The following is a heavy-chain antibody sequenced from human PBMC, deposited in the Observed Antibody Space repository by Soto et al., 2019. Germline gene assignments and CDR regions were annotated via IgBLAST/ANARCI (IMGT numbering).Heavy chain of an antibody. V-gene: IGHV1-18*04. CDR3: ARYCSSTSCQYYYGMDV. CDR1: GYTFTSYG. Sequence: ASVKVSCKASGYTFTSYGISWVRQAPGQGLEWMGWISAYNGNTNYAQKLQGRVTMTTDTSTSTAYMELRSLRSDDTTVYYCARYCSSTSCQYYYGMDVWGQGTTGTVSS. CDR2: ISAYNGNT. J-gene: IGHJ6*02. D-gene: IGHD2-2*01.